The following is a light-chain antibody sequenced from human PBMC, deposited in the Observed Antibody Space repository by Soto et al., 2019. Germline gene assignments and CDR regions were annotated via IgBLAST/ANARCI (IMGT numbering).Light chain of an antibody. V-gene: IGKV3-20*01. CDR1: QTVSSRH. Sequence: EIVLTQSPDTLSLSPGERATLSCRASQTVSSRHLAWYQQKPGQAPRLLIFDASSRAPGIPDRFSGSGSGTNFTLTISRLEPEDFAVYYCQQYVTTLTFGGGAKVEI. J-gene: IGKJ4*01. CDR2: DAS. CDR3: QQYVTTLT.